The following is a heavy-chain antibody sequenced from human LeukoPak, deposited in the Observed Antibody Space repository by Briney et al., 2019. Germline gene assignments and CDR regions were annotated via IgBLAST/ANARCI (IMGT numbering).Heavy chain of an antibody. Sequence: GGSLRLSCAHSGFTFCSYAMSWVRQAPGKGLEWVSGIGASGGSTYYADSVKGRFTISRDNSKNTLYLQMNSLRTEDTAVYYCAKAEGYDILTGLDYWGQGTLVTVSS. CDR2: IGASGGST. CDR3: AKAEGYDILTGLDY. J-gene: IGHJ4*02. V-gene: IGHV3-23*01. CDR1: GFTFCSYA. D-gene: IGHD3-9*01.